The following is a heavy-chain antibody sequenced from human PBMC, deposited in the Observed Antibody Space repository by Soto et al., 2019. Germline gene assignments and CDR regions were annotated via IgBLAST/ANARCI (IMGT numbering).Heavy chain of an antibody. CDR1: GFTFSSYA. V-gene: IGHV3-30-3*01. CDR3: ARASFGELLYGYGMDV. CDR2: ISYDGSNK. J-gene: IGHJ6*02. Sequence: PVGSLRLPCAASGFTFSSYAMHWVRQAPGKGLEWVAVISYDGSNKYYADSVKGRFTISRDNSKNTLYLQMNSLRAEDTAVYYCARASFGELLYGYGMDVWGQGTTVTVSS. D-gene: IGHD3-10*01.